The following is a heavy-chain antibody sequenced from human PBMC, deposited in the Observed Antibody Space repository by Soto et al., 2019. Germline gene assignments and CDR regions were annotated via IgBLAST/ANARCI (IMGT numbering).Heavy chain of an antibody. CDR2: ISAYNGNT. CDR3: ARDTAAAGTNIYYYGMDV. D-gene: IGHD6-13*01. CDR1: GYTFTSYG. J-gene: IGHJ6*02. Sequence: QVQLVQSGAEVKKPGASVKVSCKASGYTFTSYGISWVRQAPGQGLEWMGWISAYNGNTNYAQKLQGRVTMTTDTSTSTAYMELRSLRSDDTAVYYFARDTAAAGTNIYYYGMDVWGQGTTVTVSS. V-gene: IGHV1-18*01.